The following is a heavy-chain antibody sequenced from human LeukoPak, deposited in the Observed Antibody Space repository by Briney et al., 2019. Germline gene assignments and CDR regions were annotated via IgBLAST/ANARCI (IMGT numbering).Heavy chain of an antibody. CDR1: GYSLSSGYH. Sequence: PSETLSLTCTGSGYSLSSGYHWGLIRPPPGKGPGWIGSIYHSGSTYYNPSLKSRVTISVDTSKNQFSLKLSSVTAADTAVYYCARAGIAARPDDYWGQGTLVTVSS. J-gene: IGHJ4*02. V-gene: IGHV4-38-2*02. D-gene: IGHD6-6*01. CDR2: IYHSGST. CDR3: ARAGIAARPDDY.